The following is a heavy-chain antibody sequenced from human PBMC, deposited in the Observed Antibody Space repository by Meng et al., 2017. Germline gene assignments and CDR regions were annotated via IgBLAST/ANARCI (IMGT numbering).Heavy chain of an antibody. CDR3: ARGSYSFDS. J-gene: IGHJ4*02. V-gene: IGHV6-1*01. CDR2: AYYRSKWYH. Sequence: QLQLQQSGPGLVQPSQTLSLLCALSGDSVSSNSAAWNWIRQSPSRGLEWLGRAYYRSKWYHDYAESVKVRISIDPDTSKNQFSLQLRSVTPEDSAVYYCARGSYSFDSWGQRTLVTVSS. D-gene: IGHD1-26*01. CDR1: GDSVSSNSAA.